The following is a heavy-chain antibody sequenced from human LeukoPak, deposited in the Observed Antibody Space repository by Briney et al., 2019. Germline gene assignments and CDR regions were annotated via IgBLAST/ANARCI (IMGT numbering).Heavy chain of an antibody. CDR3: AKDLSGGYYYMDV. Sequence: PGGPLRLSCAASGFTFSSYAMSWVRHAPGKGLEWVSAISGSGGSTFHADSVKGRFTISRDNSKNTLYLQMNSLRAEDTAVYYCAKDLSGGYYYMDVWGKGTTVTISS. CDR1: GFTFSSYA. J-gene: IGHJ6*03. D-gene: IGHD3-10*01. V-gene: IGHV3-23*01. CDR2: ISGSGGST.